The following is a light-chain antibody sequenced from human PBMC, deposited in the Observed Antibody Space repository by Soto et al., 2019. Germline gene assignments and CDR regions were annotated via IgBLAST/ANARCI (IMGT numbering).Light chain of an antibody. Sequence: IQLTQSPSSLSASVGDRVTITCRASQGIDSHLAWYQQKPGKGPKLLIYVASTLQSGVPSRFSGSGSGTDFTLTISNLQPDDVATYYCQKYNSAPLTFGGGTKVDIK. CDR3: QKYNSAPLT. J-gene: IGKJ4*01. CDR1: QGIDSH. CDR2: VAS. V-gene: IGKV1-9*01.